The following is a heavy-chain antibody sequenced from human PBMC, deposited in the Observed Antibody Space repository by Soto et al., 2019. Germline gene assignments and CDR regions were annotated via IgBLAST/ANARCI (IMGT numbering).Heavy chain of an antibody. CDR3: GDKDYDAKGYYFET. D-gene: IGHD4-17*01. V-gene: IGHV4-39*01. CDR1: SGSISSSSSY. CDR2: IYYSGNT. J-gene: IGHJ4*02. Sequence: QLQLQESGPGLVKPSETLSLTCTVSSGSISSSSSYWGWIRQPPGKGLEWIGSIYYSGNTYYNPSLKSQVTISIGSSKTQFSLKLNSVTTADTAVYYCGDKDYDAKGYYFETWGQGTLVTVSS.